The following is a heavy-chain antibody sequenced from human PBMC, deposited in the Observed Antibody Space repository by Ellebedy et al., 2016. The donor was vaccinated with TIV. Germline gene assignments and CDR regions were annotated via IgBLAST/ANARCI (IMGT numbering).Heavy chain of an antibody. V-gene: IGHV3-74*01. CDR3: VKDRGDIIRDFDY. J-gene: IGHJ4*02. Sequence: GGSLRLSCVASGFTLSGYYMHWVRQVPGKGLVWVARINTDGSSTSYADSVEGRFTISRDNSKNTLFLQMSSLRPEDTAMYYCVKDRGDIIRDFDYWGQGTLVTVSS. CDR1: GFTLSGYY. D-gene: IGHD2-21*02. CDR2: INTDGSST.